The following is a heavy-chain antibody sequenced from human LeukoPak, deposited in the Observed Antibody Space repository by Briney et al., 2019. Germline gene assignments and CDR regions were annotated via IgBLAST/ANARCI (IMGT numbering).Heavy chain of an antibody. V-gene: IGHV3-23*01. CDR2: ISDDAKYI. D-gene: IGHD6-19*01. CDR3: TQGPGGGWYF. J-gene: IGHJ1*01. CDR1: TFTFSTSA. Sequence: PGGSLRLSCVASTFTFSTSAMSWVRRAPGKGLEWVSAISDDAKYIYYADSVKGRFTISRDNAKNTLYLQMSSLRADDTAVYYCTQGPGGGWYFWGQGTLVTVSS.